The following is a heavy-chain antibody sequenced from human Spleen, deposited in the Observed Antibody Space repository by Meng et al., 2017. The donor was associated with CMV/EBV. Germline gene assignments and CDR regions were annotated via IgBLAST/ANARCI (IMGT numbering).Heavy chain of an antibody. D-gene: IGHD5-12*01. CDR3: ARLWIPSRGGFDP. V-gene: IGHV5-51*01. CDR1: GYSFINYW. J-gene: IGHJ5*02. CDR2: IYAGDSDT. Sequence: KVSCKGSGYSFINYWIAWVRQVPGQGLEWVGIIYAGDSDTRYSPSSQGHVTISVDKSISTAYLQWSSLKASDTAIYYCARLWIPSRGGFDPWGQGTLVTVSS.